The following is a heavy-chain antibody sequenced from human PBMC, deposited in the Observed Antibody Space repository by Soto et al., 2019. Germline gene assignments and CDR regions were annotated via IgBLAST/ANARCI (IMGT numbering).Heavy chain of an antibody. Sequence: TLSLTCTVSGGSISSGGYYWSWIRQHPGKGLEWIGYIYYSGSTYYNPSLKSRVTISVDTSKNQFSLKLSSVTAADTAVYYCATYGSGSYKPTTFDYWGQGTLVTVSS. CDR2: IYYSGST. CDR3: ATYGSGSYKPTTFDY. CDR1: GGSISSGGYY. V-gene: IGHV4-31*03. J-gene: IGHJ4*02. D-gene: IGHD3-10*01.